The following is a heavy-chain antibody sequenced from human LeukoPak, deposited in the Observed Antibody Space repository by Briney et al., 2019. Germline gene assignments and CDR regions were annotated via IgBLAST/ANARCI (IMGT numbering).Heavy chain of an antibody. Sequence: NPSETLSLTCTVSGGSISSYYWSWIRQPPGKGLEWIGYIYYSGSTNYNPSLKRRVTISVDTSKNQFSLKLSSVTAADTAVYYCARSSGWYQYFQHWGQGTLVTVSS. J-gene: IGHJ1*01. CDR2: IYYSGST. V-gene: IGHV4-59*12. D-gene: IGHD6-19*01. CDR1: GGSISSYY. CDR3: ARSSGWYQYFQH.